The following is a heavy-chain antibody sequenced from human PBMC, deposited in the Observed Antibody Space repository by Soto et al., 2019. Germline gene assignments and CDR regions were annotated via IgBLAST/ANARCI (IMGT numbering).Heavy chain of an antibody. CDR1: GFTFSSYA. V-gene: IGHV3-23*01. J-gene: IGHJ4*02. CDR2: IGGASGNT. CDR3: AKRLGSSSSEGCFDY. D-gene: IGHD6-6*01. Sequence: GSLRLSCAASGFTFSSYAMSWVRQAPGKGLEWVSGIGGASGNTYYADSVRGRFTVSRDTSKNTLYLQMNSLGAEDTAIYYCAKRLGSSSSEGCFDYWGQGTLVTVSS.